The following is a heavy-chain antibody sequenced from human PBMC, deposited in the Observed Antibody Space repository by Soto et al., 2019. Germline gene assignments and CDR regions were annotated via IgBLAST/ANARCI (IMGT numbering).Heavy chain of an antibody. D-gene: IGHD6-19*01. J-gene: IGHJ4*02. CDR3: ARLLGGSYSVDY. CDR2: IYYSGFI. CDR1: GGSISSSRYY. Sequence: QLQLQESGPGLVKPSETLSLTCTVSGGSISSSRYYWGWIRQPPGKGLEWIGSIYYSGFIYYNPSLKSRLTIPVDTSKNQFSLKLTSVTAADTAVYYCARLLGGSYSVDYWGQGTLLTVSS. V-gene: IGHV4-39*01.